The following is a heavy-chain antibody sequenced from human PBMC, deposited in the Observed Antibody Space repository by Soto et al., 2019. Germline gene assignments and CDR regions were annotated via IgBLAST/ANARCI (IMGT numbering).Heavy chain of an antibody. Sequence: QVQLVESGGGLVKPGGSLRLSCAASGFTFSDYYMSWIRQAPGKGLEWVSYIGRSSNSRYYADSVKGRFTISRDNAKNSLYQQMNSLRAEDTAVYYCAREVTIFGVVTNWGQGTLVTVSS. CDR1: GFTFSDYY. D-gene: IGHD3-3*02. V-gene: IGHV3-11*01. CDR3: AREVTIFGVVTN. J-gene: IGHJ4*02. CDR2: IGRSSNSR.